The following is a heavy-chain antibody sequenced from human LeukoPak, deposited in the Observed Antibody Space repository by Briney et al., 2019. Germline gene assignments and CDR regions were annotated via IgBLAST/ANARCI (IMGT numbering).Heavy chain of an antibody. CDR2: IIPIFGTA. Sequence: GASVKVSCKASGGTFSSYAISWVRQAPGQGLEWMGRIIPIFGTANYAQKFQGRVTITTDESTSTAYMEPSSLRSEDTAVYYCARGDITMVRGVISLDYYYMDVWGKGTTVTVSS. J-gene: IGHJ6*03. CDR3: ARGDITMVRGVISLDYYYMDV. CDR1: GGTFSSYA. V-gene: IGHV1-69*05. D-gene: IGHD3-10*01.